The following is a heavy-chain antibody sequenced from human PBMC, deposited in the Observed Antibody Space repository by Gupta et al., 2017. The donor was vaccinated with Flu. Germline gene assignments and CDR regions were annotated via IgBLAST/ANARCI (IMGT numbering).Heavy chain of an antibody. CDR3: ATDDRDYEDYYFDY. Sequence: EEHLVESGGGLVMPGGSLRLSCAASGFTFSSAWMNWVRQAPGKGLEWVGRIKSRTDGETTDYSTPVKGRFSISREDSKNTVYLQMNRLTAEDTAVYYCATDDRDYEDYYFDYWGQGTPVTVSS. J-gene: IGHJ4*02. V-gene: IGHV3-15*01. CDR1: GFTFSSAW. CDR2: IKSRTDGETT. D-gene: IGHD3-16*01.